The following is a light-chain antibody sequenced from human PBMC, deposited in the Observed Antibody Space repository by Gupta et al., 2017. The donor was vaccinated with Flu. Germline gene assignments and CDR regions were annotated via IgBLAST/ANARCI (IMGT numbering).Light chain of an antibody. CDR3: QAWGPGIRV. CDR2: VNSDGRH. Sequence: QLVVTQWPSASASLGASVKLTCTLSSEHSTYAIALHQQQPEKGPRYLMKVNSDGRHSRGDGIPDRFSGSSSGAERYLTISSLQSEDEADYYCQAWGPGIRVFGGGTTLTVL. J-gene: IGLJ3*02. V-gene: IGLV4-69*01. CDR1: SEHSTYA.